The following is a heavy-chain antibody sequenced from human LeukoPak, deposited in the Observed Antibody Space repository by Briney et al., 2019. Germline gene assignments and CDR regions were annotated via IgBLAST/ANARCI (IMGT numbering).Heavy chain of an antibody. CDR3: AKGGPGTGLFSRWKYYFDY. CDR2: IRYDGSNK. J-gene: IGHJ4*02. D-gene: IGHD5-24*01. V-gene: IGHV3-30*02. CDR1: GFTFSSYG. Sequence: PWGSLRLSSAASGFTFSSYGMYWVRQGPGKGLEWVAFIRYDGSNKYYADSVKGRFIISRDNSKNTLYLQMNSLRAEDTAVYYCAKGGPGTGLFSRWKYYFDYWGQGTLVSVSS.